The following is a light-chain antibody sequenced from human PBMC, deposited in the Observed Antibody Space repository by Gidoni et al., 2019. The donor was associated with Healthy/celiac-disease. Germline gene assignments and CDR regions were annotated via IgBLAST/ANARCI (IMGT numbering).Light chain of an antibody. J-gene: IGLJ3*02. CDR3: SSYAGSNNWV. CDR1: CSDVGGYNY. Sequence: QSALTQPPSASGSPRPSVTISCTGTCSDVGGYNYVPWYQHHPGKAPKLMIYEVSKRPSGVPDRFSGSKSGNTASLTVSGLQAEDEADYYCSSYAGSNNWVFGGGTKLTVL. CDR2: EVS. V-gene: IGLV2-8*01.